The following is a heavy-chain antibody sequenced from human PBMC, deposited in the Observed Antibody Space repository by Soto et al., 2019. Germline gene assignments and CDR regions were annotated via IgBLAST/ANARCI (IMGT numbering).Heavy chain of an antibody. V-gene: IGHV1-8*01. CDR3: ARGLTTTSTFDYYYYLDV. CDR2: MNPNSGNT. CDR1: GYGFTSYD. Sequence: GASVKASCKDPGYGFTSYDSSSVRQATGQGLEWMGWMNPNSGNTGYAQKFQGRVTMTRTTSISTAYMELSSLRSEDTAVYYCARGLTTTSTFDYYYYLDVWGKGTTVTVSS. J-gene: IGHJ6*03. D-gene: IGHD4-4*01.